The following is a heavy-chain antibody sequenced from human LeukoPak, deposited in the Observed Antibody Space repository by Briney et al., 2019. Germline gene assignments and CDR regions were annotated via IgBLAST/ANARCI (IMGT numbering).Heavy chain of an antibody. CDR3: ARDGRGSYGYYFDY. CDR2: ISGSGGTT. Sequence: GESLRLSCAASGFTFSSYGMSWVRQAPGKGLEWVSSISGSGGTTYYADSVKGRFTISRDNSKNTLYLQMNSLRAEDTAVYYCARDGRGSYGYYFDYWGQGTLVTVSS. CDR1: GFTFSSYG. D-gene: IGHD1-26*01. J-gene: IGHJ4*02. V-gene: IGHV3-23*01.